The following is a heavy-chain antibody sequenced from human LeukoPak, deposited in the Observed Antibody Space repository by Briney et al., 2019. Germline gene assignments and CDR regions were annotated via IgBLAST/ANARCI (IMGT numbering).Heavy chain of an antibody. Sequence: GGSLRLSCAASGFTFSSYVMHWVRQAPGKGLEWVAVTSYDGSNKYYADSVKGRFTISRDNSKNTLYLQMNSLRAEDTAVYYCARDSPAVYSSGFRGHFDYWGQGTLVTVSS. CDR3: ARDSPAVYSSGFRGHFDY. V-gene: IGHV3-30-3*01. CDR2: TSYDGSNK. J-gene: IGHJ4*02. D-gene: IGHD6-19*01. CDR1: GFTFSSYV.